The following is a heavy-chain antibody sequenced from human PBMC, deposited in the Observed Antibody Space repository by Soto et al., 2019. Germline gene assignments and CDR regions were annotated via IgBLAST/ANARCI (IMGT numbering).Heavy chain of an antibody. CDR3: ARRRCTGGSCYVDY. V-gene: IGHV1-46*01. J-gene: IGHJ4*02. Sequence: ASVKVSCKASGYTFTSYYVHWVRQAPGHGLEWMGIINPGSGGTSYAQKFQGRVTMTRDTSAYTVYMELSSLTSDDTAVYYCARRRCTGGSCYVDYWGQGTLVTVSS. CDR1: GYTFTSYY. D-gene: IGHD2-15*01. CDR2: INPGSGGT.